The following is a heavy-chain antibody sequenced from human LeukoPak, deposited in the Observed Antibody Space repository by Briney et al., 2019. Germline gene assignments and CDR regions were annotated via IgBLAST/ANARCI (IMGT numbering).Heavy chain of an antibody. CDR2: INPNSGDT. CDR3: ARGFYGMDV. CDR1: GYTFSGSY. J-gene: IGHJ6*02. Sequence: ASVKVSCKASGYTFSGSYTYWARQAPGQRLEWMGWINPNSGDTHYAQNFQGRVTMTRDTSITTAYMELSSLRSDDTGVYYCARGFYGMDVWGQGTTVTVSS. V-gene: IGHV1-2*02.